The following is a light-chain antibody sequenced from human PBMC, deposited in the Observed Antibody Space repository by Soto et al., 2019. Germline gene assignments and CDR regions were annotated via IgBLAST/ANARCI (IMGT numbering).Light chain of an antibody. J-gene: IGKJ1*01. Sequence: EIVLTQSPATLSLSPGERATLSCRASQSVGSYLAWYQQKPGQAPRLLIYDASNRATGIPARFSGSGSGTDLTLTISSLEPEDFAVYYCLQRSNWPRTFGQGTKV. CDR1: QSVGSY. CDR3: LQRSNWPRT. V-gene: IGKV3-11*01. CDR2: DAS.